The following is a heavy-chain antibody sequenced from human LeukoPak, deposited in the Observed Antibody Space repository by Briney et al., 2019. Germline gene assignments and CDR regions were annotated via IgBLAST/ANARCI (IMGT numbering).Heavy chain of an antibody. CDR3: ARVAGNAGLGAFDI. V-gene: IGHV1-2*02. CDR2: INPNSGGT. J-gene: IGHJ3*02. Sequence: ASVKVSCKASGYTFTGYYMHWVRQAPGQGLEWMGWINPNSGGTNYAQKFQGRVTMTRDTSISTAYMELGRLRSDDTAVYYCARVAGNAGLGAFDIWGQGTMVTVSS. CDR1: GYTFTGYY. D-gene: IGHD4-23*01.